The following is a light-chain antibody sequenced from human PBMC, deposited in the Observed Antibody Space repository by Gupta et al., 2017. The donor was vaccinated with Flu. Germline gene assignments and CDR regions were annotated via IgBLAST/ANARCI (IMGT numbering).Light chain of an antibody. J-gene: IGKJ1*01. CDR3: QQSYNTSWT. V-gene: IGKV1-39*01. Sequence: DIQVTHSPGSLSASVGDRVTITCRTSHSISTYLNWYQQKPGTAPKVLIYAAFSLQSGVPSRFSGSGSGTDFTLTISSLQPEDFATYYCQQSYNTSWTFGQGTKVEIK. CDR1: HSISTY. CDR2: AAF.